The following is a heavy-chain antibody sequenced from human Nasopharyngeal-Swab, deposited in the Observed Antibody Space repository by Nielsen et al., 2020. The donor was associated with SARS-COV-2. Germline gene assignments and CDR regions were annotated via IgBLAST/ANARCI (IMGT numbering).Heavy chain of an antibody. CDR3: ARRAARDGYNYEVDP. CDR1: GYSFASYW. D-gene: IGHD5-24*01. CDR2: IYPGNSDT. J-gene: IGHJ5*02. Sequence: GESLKISCPGFGYSFASYWIGWVRQMPGKGLEWMGSIYPGNSDTRYSPAFHGRVTISADKSINTAYLQWTSLRASDTAVYYCARRAARDGYNYEVDPWGQGTLVTVSS. V-gene: IGHV5-51*01.